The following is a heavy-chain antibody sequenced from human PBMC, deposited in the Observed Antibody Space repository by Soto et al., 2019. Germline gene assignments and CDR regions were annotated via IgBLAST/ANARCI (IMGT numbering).Heavy chain of an antibody. CDR2: MIPNSGNT. D-gene: IGHD3-10*01. J-gene: IGHJ3*02. Sequence: ASVKVSCKASGYTFTSYDINWVRQATGQGLEWMGWMIPNSGNTGYAQKFKGRVTMTRNASINTAYLELGSLKPEDTAVYYCASPLSSDAFDIWGQGTMVTV. V-gene: IGHV1-8*01. CDR1: GYTFTSYD. CDR3: ASPLSSDAFDI.